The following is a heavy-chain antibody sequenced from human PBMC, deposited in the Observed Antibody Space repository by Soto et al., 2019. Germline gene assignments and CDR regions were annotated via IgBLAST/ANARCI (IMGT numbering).Heavy chain of an antibody. V-gene: IGHV3-23*01. CDR1: GFTFTTYA. CDR2: ISGSGDST. J-gene: IGHJ4*02. D-gene: IGHD6-6*01. Sequence: EVQLLESGGGLVQPGGSLRLSCAASGFTFTTYAMTWVRQAPGKGLEWVSAISGSGDSTYYADSVKGRFTISRDNSKNTLFLQMNSLRAEDTAVYYCAKNWDTTFSSSSHWGQGTLVTVSS. CDR3: AKNWDTTFSSSSH.